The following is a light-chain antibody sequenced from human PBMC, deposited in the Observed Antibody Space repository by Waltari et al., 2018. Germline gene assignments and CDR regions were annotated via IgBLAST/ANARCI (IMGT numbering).Light chain of an antibody. Sequence: DIVMTQSPDSLAVSLGARASINCKSSQSVLYSSNNKNYLAWYQAKPGQPPKLLLSWASTREYGVPDRFSGSGSGTDFTLTISSLQAEDVAVYYCQQHYSTPLTFGGGTKVEIK. CDR3: QQHYSTPLT. CDR1: QSVLYSSNNKNY. V-gene: IGKV4-1*01. J-gene: IGKJ4*01. CDR2: WAS.